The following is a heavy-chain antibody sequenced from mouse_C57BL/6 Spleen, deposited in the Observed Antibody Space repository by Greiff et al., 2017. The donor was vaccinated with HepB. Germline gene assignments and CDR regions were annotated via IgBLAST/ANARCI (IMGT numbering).Heavy chain of an antibody. D-gene: IGHD2-1*01. Sequence: VQLKESGPELVKPGASVKMSCKASGYTFTDYNMHWVKQSHGKSLEWIGYINPNNGGTSYNQKFKGKATLTVNKSSSTAYMELRSLTSEDSAVYYCARYYGNYFYYFDYWGQGTTLTVSS. J-gene: IGHJ2*01. CDR1: GYTFTDYN. V-gene: IGHV1-22*01. CDR3: ARYYGNYFYYFDY. CDR2: INPNNGGT.